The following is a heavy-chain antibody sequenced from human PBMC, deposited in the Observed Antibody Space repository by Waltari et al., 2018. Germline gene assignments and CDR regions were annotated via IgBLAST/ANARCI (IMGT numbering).Heavy chain of an antibody. V-gene: IGHV3-53*01. CDR2: IYSGGST. J-gene: IGHJ4*02. Sequence: EVQLVESGGGLIQPGGSLRLSCAASGFTVSSNYMSWVRQAPGKGLEWGSVIYSGGSTYYADSVKGRFTISRDNSKNTLYLQMNSLRAEDTAVYYCATVIHGKSGYFDYWGQGTLVTVSS. D-gene: IGHD3-10*01. CDR3: ATVIHGKSGYFDY. CDR1: GFTVSSNY.